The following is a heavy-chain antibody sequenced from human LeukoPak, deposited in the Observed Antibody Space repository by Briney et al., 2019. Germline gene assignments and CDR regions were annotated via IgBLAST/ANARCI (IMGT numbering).Heavy chain of an antibody. CDR1: GGSISSGGYS. J-gene: IGHJ4*02. Sequence: SETLSLTCAVSGGSISSGGYSWSWIRQPPGKGLEWIGYIYHSGSTYYNPSLKSRVTISVDRSKNQFSLKLSSVTVADTAVYYCARESDIAAAGTGTIDYWGQGTLVTVSS. CDR2: IYHSGST. D-gene: IGHD6-13*01. V-gene: IGHV4-30-2*01. CDR3: ARESDIAAAGTGTIDY.